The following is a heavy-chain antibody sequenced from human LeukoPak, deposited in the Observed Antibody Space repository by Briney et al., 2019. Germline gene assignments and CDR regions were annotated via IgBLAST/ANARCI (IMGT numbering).Heavy chain of an antibody. D-gene: IGHD2-15*01. J-gene: IGHJ4*02. Sequence: GESLKISCKGSGYSFTSYWIGWGRQMPGKGLEWMGIIYPSDSETRYSPSFQGQVTISADMSISIACLQWSSLRASDTAMHYCAMCSGGSCYLNYFDYWGQGTLVTVSS. CDR2: IYPSDSET. CDR3: AMCSGGSCYLNYFDY. V-gene: IGHV5-51*01. CDR1: GYSFTSYW.